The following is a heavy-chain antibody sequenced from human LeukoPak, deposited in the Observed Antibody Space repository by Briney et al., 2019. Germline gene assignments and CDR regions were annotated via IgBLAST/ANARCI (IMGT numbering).Heavy chain of an antibody. CDR2: IIPILGIA. CDR1: GGTFSSYA. J-gene: IGHJ4*02. V-gene: IGHV1-69*04. Sequence: ASVKVSCKASGGTFSSYAISWVRQAPGQGLEWMGRIIPILGIANYAQRFQGRVTITADKSTSTAYMELSSLRSEDTAAYYCARGATGTFDYWGQGTLVTVSS. D-gene: IGHD1-1*01. CDR3: ARGATGTFDY.